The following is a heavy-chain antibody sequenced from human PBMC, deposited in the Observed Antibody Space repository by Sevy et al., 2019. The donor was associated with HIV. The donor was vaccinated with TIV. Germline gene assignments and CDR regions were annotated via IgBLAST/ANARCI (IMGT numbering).Heavy chain of an antibody. J-gene: IGHJ4*02. Sequence: GGSLRLSCAISGFTVNDKYIIWVRQAPGKGLEWVSVIFSSGSTYYADSTKGRFTISRDNSKNTLYLQMNSVRAEYSAVYYCVSLFLSYRSGWSYFDYWGQGTLVTVSS. CDR1: GFTVNDKY. CDR2: IFSSGST. D-gene: IGHD6-19*01. CDR3: VSLFLSYRSGWSYFDY. V-gene: IGHV3-66*02.